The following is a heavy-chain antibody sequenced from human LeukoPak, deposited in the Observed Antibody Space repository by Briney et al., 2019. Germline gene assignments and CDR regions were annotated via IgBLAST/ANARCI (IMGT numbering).Heavy chain of an antibody. CDR2: ISYDGGNK. CDR1: GFTFSSYA. CDR3: AKDQKGYDSSGYYHTFDY. D-gene: IGHD3-22*01. V-gene: IGHV3-30*04. Sequence: GGSLRLSCAASGFTFSSYAMTWVRQAPGKGLEWVAVISYDGGNKYYADSVKGRFTISRDNSKNTLYLQMNSLRAEDTAVYYCAKDQKGYDSSGYYHTFDYWGQGTLVTVSS. J-gene: IGHJ4*02.